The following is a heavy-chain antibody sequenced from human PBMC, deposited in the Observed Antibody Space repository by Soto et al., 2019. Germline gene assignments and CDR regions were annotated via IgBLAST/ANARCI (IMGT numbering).Heavy chain of an antibody. V-gene: IGHV1-69*01. CDR1: GGTFSTFA. CDR2: IIPIFGTI. Sequence: QVHLVQSGAEVKRPGSSLKVSCKASGGTFSTFAISWVRQAPGQGLEWMGGIIPIFGTINYGQKFEGRLTIPADESTGTAYMDLSSLRSDDTAVYYCARDSFLFNRAGNWLDPWGQGTLVTVSS. J-gene: IGHJ5*02. D-gene: IGHD2-15*01. CDR3: ARDSFLFNRAGNWLDP.